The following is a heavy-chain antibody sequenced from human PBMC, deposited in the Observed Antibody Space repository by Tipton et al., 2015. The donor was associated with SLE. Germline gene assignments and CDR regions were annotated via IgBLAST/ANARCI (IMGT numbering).Heavy chain of an antibody. CDR3: ARRGRGVDFGSFY. D-gene: IGHD6-13*01. CDR2: IFTTGST. Sequence: TLSLTCTVSGGSISSHYWTWIRQPPGKGLEWIGHIFTTGSTNYNPSLKSRVSVSLDTSKNQFSLKLDSVTAADTAVYFCARRGRGVDFGSFYWGQGTLVTVSS. CDR1: GGSISSHY. J-gene: IGHJ4*02. V-gene: IGHV4-4*08.